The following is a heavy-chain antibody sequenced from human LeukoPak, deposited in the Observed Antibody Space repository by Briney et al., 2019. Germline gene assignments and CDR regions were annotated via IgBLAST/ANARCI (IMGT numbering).Heavy chain of an antibody. Sequence: SETLSLTCAVYGGSFSGYYWSWIRQPPGKGLEWIGYIYYSGSTNYNPSLKSRVTISVDTSKNQFSLKLSSVTAADTAVYYCASSGYSSSPFDYWGQGTLVTVSS. J-gene: IGHJ4*02. CDR3: ASSGYSSSPFDY. CDR1: GGSFSGYY. D-gene: IGHD6-6*01. CDR2: IYYSGST. V-gene: IGHV4-59*01.